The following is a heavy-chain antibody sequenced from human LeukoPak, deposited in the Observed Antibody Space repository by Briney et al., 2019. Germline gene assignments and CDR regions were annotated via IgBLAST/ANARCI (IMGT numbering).Heavy chain of an antibody. Sequence: KPSETLSLTCAVYGGSFSGYYWSWIRQPPGKGLEWIGEINHSGSTNYNPSLKSRVTISVDTSKNQFSLKLSSVTAADTAVYYCARTGIRGRNWFDPWGQGTLVTVSS. V-gene: IGHV4-34*01. J-gene: IGHJ5*02. CDR2: INHSGST. CDR1: GGSFSGYY. CDR3: ARTGIRGRNWFDP. D-gene: IGHD1-1*01.